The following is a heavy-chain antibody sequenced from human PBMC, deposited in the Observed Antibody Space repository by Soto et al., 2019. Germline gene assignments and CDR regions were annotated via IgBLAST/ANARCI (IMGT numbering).Heavy chain of an antibody. V-gene: IGHV6-1*01. CDR1: GDSVSSHSAA. CDR3: ARDRDSSPNYFDF. D-gene: IGHD3-22*01. Sequence: SQTLSLTCAISGDSVSSHSAAWNWIRQSPSRGLEWLGATYYKSKWYTDYAVSVKSRVTINPDTSKNQFSLELNSVTPEDTAVYYCARDRDSSPNYFDFWGPGTLVTVSS. J-gene: IGHJ4*02. CDR2: TYYKSKWYT.